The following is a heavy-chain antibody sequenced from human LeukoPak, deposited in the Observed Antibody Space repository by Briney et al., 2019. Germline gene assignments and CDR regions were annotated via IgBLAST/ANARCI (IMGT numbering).Heavy chain of an antibody. CDR1: GFTFSSYW. Sequence: PGGSLRLSCAASGFTFSSYWMHWVRHAPGKGLVWVSRINSDGSSTSYADSVKGRFTISRDNAKNTLYLQMNSLRAEDTAVYYCARRSYYGSGSHFDYWGQGTLVTVSS. J-gene: IGHJ4*02. V-gene: IGHV3-74*01. CDR2: INSDGSST. CDR3: ARRSYYGSGSHFDY. D-gene: IGHD3-10*01.